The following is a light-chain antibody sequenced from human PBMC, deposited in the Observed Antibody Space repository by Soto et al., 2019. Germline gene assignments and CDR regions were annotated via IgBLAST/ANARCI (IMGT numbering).Light chain of an antibody. J-gene: IGKJ5*01. CDR1: HNVGSN. CDR3: QQYNNWPIT. V-gene: IGKV3-15*01. CDR2: GAS. Sequence: EVVMALSPAALSVSRGETGSLFCRASHNVGSNLAWYQQKPGQAPRLFIYGASTTATGIPARFSGSGSVTEFTLTISSLQSEDFAVYYCQQYNNWPITFGQGTRLEIK.